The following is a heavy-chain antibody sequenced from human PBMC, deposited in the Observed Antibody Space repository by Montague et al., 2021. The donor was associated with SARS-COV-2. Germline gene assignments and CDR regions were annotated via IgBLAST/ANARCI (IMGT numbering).Heavy chain of an antibody. CDR3: AKKTIAVPGSPHFDS. Sequence: SLRLSCAASGFTYSKYCVHWVRQAPGKGLEWVASIWNDGSKKYHADSVKGRFTISRDNSNNMLYLQMNTLRAEDTAVYFCAKKTIAVPGSPHFDSWGQGTLVTVSS. CDR2: IWNDGSKK. CDR1: GFTYSKYC. V-gene: IGHV3-33*06. J-gene: IGHJ4*02. D-gene: IGHD6-19*01.